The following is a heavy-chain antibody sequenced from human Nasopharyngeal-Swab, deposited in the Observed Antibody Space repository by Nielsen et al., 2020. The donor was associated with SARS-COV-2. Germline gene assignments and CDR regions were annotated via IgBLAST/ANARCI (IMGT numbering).Heavy chain of an antibody. CDR3: ARGQAGYCSSTSCYPYYYYYYMDV. D-gene: IGHD2-2*01. Sequence: GGSLRLSCAASGFTFSSYSMNWVRQAPGKGPEWVSSISSSSSYIYYADSVKGRFTISRDNAKNSLYLQMNSLRAEDTAVYYCARGQAGYCSSTSCYPYYYYYYMDVWGKGTTVTVSS. J-gene: IGHJ6*03. V-gene: IGHV3-21*01. CDR1: GFTFSSYS. CDR2: ISSSSSYI.